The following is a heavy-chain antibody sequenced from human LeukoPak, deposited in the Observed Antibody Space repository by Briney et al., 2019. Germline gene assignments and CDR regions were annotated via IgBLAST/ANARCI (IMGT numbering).Heavy chain of an antibody. CDR2: ISRSSSTI. V-gene: IGHV3-48*04. J-gene: IGHJ4*02. CDR3: ARDGYNSHFDY. CDR1: GFSFSSHS. D-gene: IGHD5-24*01. Sequence: PGGSLRLSCAASGFSFSSHSMNWVRQAPGKGLEWVSYISRSSSTIYYADSVKGRFTISRDNAKNSLYLQMNSLRAEDTAVYYCARDGYNSHFDYWGQGTLVTVSS.